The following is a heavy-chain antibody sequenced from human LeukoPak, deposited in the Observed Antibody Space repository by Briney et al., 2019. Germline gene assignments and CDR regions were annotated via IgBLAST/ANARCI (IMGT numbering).Heavy chain of an antibody. CDR3: ARSVDTAMAPGY. Sequence: GGSLRLSCAASGFNVSSNYMSWVRQAPGKGPEGVSVVYSGGTTFYGDAVKGRFTISRDNSKNTLYLQMNSLRAEDTAMYYCARSVDTAMAPGYWGQGTLVTVCS. J-gene: IGHJ4*02. D-gene: IGHD5-18*01. V-gene: IGHV3-53*01. CDR2: VYSGGTT. CDR1: GFNVSSNY.